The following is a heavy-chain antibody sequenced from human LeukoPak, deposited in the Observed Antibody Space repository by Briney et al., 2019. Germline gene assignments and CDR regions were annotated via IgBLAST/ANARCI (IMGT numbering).Heavy chain of an antibody. D-gene: IGHD6-6*01. CDR3: ARALVGSSSGYFYYYMDV. J-gene: IGHJ6*03. Sequence: SETLSLTCTVSGGSISSSSYLWGWIRQPPGKGLEWIGSIYYSGSTYYNPSLKSRVTISVDTSKNQLSLNLSSVTAADTAVYYCARALVGSSSGYFYYYMDVWGKGTTVTVSS. CDR2: IYYSGST. CDR1: GGSISSSSYL. V-gene: IGHV4-39*07.